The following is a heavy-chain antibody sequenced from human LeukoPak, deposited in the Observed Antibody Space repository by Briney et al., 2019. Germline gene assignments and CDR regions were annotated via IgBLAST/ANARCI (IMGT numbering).Heavy chain of an antibody. CDR3: AELGITMIGGV. CDR1: GFTFSSYA. Sequence: GGSLRLSCAASGFTFSSYAMNWVRQARGKGLEWVSSISGSSSDIYYADSVKGRFTISRDNAKNSLYLQMNSLRAEDTAVYYCAELGITMIGGVWGKGTTVTISS. J-gene: IGHJ6*04. CDR2: ISGSSSDI. V-gene: IGHV3-21*01. D-gene: IGHD3-10*02.